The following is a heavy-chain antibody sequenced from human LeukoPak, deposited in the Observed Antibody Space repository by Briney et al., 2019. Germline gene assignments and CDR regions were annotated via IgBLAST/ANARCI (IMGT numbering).Heavy chain of an antibody. Sequence: SGTLSLTCAVSGGSISSSNWWSWVRQPPGKGLEWTGEIYHSGSTNYNPSLKSRVTMSVDTSKNQFSLKLSSVTAADTAVYYCARDRDGMDVWGQGTTVTVSS. CDR3: ARDRDGMDV. D-gene: IGHD3-10*01. CDR1: GGSISSSNW. V-gene: IGHV4-4*02. J-gene: IGHJ6*02. CDR2: IYHSGST.